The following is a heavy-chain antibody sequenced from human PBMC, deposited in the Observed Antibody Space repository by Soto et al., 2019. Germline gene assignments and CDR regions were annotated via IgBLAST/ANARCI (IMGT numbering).Heavy chain of an antibody. D-gene: IGHD3-3*01. J-gene: IGHJ6*02. V-gene: IGHV3-21*01. CDR1: GFTFSSYS. CDR3: ASLLTLHYDLWSGYSEGAYYYYGMDV. Sequence: EVQLVESGGGLVKPGGSLRLSCAASGFTFSSYSMNWVRQAPGKGLEWVSSISSSSSYIYYADSVKGRFTISSDNAENSLYLQMNSRRAEDTAVYYCASLLTLHYDLWSGYSEGAYYYYGMDVWGQGTTVAVSS. CDR2: ISSSSSYI.